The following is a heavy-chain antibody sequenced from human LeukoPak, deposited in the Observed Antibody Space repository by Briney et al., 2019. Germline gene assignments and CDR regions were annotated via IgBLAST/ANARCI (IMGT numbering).Heavy chain of an antibody. Sequence: GESLKISCKGSGYSFSSYWIGWVRQMPGKGVEWMGIIFPGDSDTRYSPSFQGHVTISADKSISTAYMQWNSLKASDTAMYFCARRNDYYGLDVWGQGTTVTVSS. CDR2: IFPGDSDT. J-gene: IGHJ6*02. CDR3: ARRNDYYGLDV. D-gene: IGHD2-8*01. CDR1: GYSFSSYW. V-gene: IGHV5-51*01.